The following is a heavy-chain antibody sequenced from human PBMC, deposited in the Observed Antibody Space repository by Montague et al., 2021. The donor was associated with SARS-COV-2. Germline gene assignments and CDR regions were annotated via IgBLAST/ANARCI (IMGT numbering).Heavy chain of an antibody. CDR3: AKGDVDTAMAFEY. CDR1: GFTFSSYA. Sequence: SLRLSCAASGFTFSSYAMSWVRQAPGKGLEWVSAISGSGSSAYYADSVKGRFTISRDNSKNTLCLQMNSLRAEDTAVYYCAKGDVDTAMAFEYWGQGTLVTVSS. D-gene: IGHD5-18*01. J-gene: IGHJ4*02. V-gene: IGHV3-23*01. CDR2: ISGSGSSA.